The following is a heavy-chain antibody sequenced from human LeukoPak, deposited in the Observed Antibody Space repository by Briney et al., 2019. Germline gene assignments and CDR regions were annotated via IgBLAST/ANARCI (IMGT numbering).Heavy chain of an antibody. CDR3: ARGVGSSSRYYYYGMDV. CDR2: INHSGST. Sequence: SETLSLTCAVYGGSFSGYYWSWIRQPPGKGLEWIGEINHSGSTNYNPPLKSRVTISVDTSKNQFSLKLSSVTAADTAVYYCARGVGSSSRYYYYGMDVWGQGTTVTVSS. J-gene: IGHJ6*02. V-gene: IGHV4-34*01. D-gene: IGHD6-13*01. CDR1: GGSFSGYY.